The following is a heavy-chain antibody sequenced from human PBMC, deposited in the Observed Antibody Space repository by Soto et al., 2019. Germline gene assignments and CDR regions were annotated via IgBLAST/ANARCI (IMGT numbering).Heavy chain of an antibody. D-gene: IGHD6-19*01. V-gene: IGHV3-30-3*01. CDR3: ARSIAVAGTPEFDY. J-gene: IGHJ4*02. CDR2: ISYDDGTNE. CDR1: GFTFSSFT. Sequence: QVQLVESGGGVVQPGRSLRLSCAASGFTFSSFTMHWVRQAPGKGLEWVALISYDDGTNEYYADSVKGRFTISRDNPKNTLYLQMNSLRVEDTAVYYCARSIAVAGTPEFDYWGQGTLVTVSS.